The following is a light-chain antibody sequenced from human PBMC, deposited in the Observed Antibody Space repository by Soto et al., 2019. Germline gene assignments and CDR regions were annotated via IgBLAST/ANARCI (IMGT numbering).Light chain of an antibody. Sequence: QSVLTQPASVSGSPGQSSTISCTGTRSDIGDYNYVSWYQQHPGKAPKLIIFDVTDRPSGVSDRFSGSKSGNTASLTISGLQAEDEADYYCTSYSITSALEVFGGGTTVTVL. CDR3: TSYSITSALEV. CDR1: RSDIGDYNY. CDR2: DVT. J-gene: IGLJ2*01. V-gene: IGLV2-14*03.